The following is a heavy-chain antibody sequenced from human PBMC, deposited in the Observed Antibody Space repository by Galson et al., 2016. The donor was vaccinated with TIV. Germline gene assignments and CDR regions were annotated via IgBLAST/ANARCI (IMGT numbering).Heavy chain of an antibody. D-gene: IGHD4-11*01. CDR3: ARVYSDYPGGAFDI. CDR1: GYSISTGYY. J-gene: IGHJ3*02. Sequence: SETLSLTCAVSGYSISTGYYWGWIRQPPGKGLEWIGSVYHTGNTYHNPSLKSRVAVSIATSRNQFSLKLSSVTAPDTAVYFCARVYSDYPGGAFDIWGQGTMVTVSS. V-gene: IGHV4-38-2*01. CDR2: VYHTGNT.